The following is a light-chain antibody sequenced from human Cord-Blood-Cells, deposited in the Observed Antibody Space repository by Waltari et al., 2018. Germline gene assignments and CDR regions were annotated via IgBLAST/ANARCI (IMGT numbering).Light chain of an antibody. V-gene: IGLV2-14*01. CDR3: SSYTSSSTLV. CDR1: STDGGGNTN. Sequence: QLALNQPASGAGSPGRPIPISCIGTSTDGGGNTNAPWYQQHPGKAPKLLIYDVTKRPSGVSNRFSGSKSGNTASLTISGLQAEDEADYYCSSYTSSSTLVFGGGTKLTVL. CDR2: DVT. J-gene: IGLJ2*01.